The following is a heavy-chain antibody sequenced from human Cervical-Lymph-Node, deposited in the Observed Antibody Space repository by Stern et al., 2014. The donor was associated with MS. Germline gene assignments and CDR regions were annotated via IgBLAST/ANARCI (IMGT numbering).Heavy chain of an antibody. CDR1: GFSLSTSGVG. CDR2: IFWDDDK. J-gene: IGHJ4*02. Sequence: ESGPTLVKPTQTLTLTCTFSGFSLSTSGVGVGWIRQPPGKALEWLALIFWDDDKRYSPSLKSRLTITKDTSKNQVVLTMTNMDPVDTATYYCAHSPKKWIQLWAGQYFDYWGQGTLVTVSS. D-gene: IGHD5-18*01. CDR3: AHSPKKWIQLWAGQYFDY. V-gene: IGHV2-5*02.